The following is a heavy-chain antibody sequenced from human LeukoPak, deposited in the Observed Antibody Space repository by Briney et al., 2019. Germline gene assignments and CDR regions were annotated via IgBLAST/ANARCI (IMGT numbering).Heavy chain of an antibody. CDR2: INPNSGGA. Sequence: GASVKVSCKTSGYSFTDYYMHWVRQAPGQGLEWMGWINPNSGGANYAQKFQGRVTMTRDTSISTAYMELSRLRSDDTAVYYCARAGPRIAAAGLDYWGQGTLVTVSS. CDR3: ARAGPRIAAAGLDY. CDR1: GYSFTDYY. V-gene: IGHV1-2*02. J-gene: IGHJ4*02. D-gene: IGHD6-13*01.